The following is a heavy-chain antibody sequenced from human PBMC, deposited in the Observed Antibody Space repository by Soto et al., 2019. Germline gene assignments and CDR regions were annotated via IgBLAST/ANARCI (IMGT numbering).Heavy chain of an antibody. CDR1: GFSLTTSGVG. J-gene: IGHJ4*02. Sequence: QITLNESGPTQVKPRQTLTLTCTFSGFSLTTSGVGVGWIRQSQGKAPEWLALIYWDDDKRYSPSLKSRLTITKDTSKIQVVLTMADLDPADTATYYCAHRVLRTVFGLVTTTAIYFDFWGQGTPVAVSS. CDR3: AHRVLRTVFGLVTTTAIYFDF. CDR2: IYWDDDK. V-gene: IGHV2-5*02. D-gene: IGHD3-3*01.